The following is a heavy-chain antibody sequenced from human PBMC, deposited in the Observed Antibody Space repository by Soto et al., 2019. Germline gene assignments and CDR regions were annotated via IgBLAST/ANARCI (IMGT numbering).Heavy chain of an antibody. CDR2: ISYDGSSK. J-gene: IGHJ4*02. Sequence: HPGWSLRLSCAASGFTFSSHAMHWVRQAPGKGLEWLALISYDGSSKYYADSVKGRFTISRDNSKNTLYLQMNSLRAEDTAVYYCASTDSSSPYLLDEYWGQGTLVTVSS. D-gene: IGHD6-6*01. CDR3: ASTDSSSPYLLDEY. V-gene: IGHV3-30-3*01. CDR1: GFTFSSHA.